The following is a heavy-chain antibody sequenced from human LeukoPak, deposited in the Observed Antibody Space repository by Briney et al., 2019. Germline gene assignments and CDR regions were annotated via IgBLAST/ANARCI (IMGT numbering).Heavy chain of an antibody. J-gene: IGHJ4*02. D-gene: IGHD6-6*01. CDR2: IYSGGST. CDR3: ARDRLYSSSSEDY. V-gene: IGHV3-53*01. CDR1: GFTVSSNY. Sequence: AGGSLRLSCAASGFTVSSNYMSWVRQAPGKGLEWVSVIYSGGSTYYADSVQGRFTISRDNSKNTLYLQMNRLRAEDTAVYYCARDRLYSSSSEDYWGQGILVTVSS.